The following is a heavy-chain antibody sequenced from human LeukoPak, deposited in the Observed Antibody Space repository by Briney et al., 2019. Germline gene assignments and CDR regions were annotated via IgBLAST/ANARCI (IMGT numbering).Heavy chain of an antibody. D-gene: IGHD1-7*01. CDR3: ARGATETTRRFDP. CDR2: ISRTSESI. V-gene: IGHV3-21*01. J-gene: IGHJ5*02. Sequence: GGSLRLSCAASGFTFNTYSMSWVRQAPGKGLEWVSIISRTSESIFYADSVKGRFTISRDNAKNSLYLQMNGLRAEDTAAYYCARGATETTRRFDPWGQGTLVTVSS. CDR1: GFTFNTYS.